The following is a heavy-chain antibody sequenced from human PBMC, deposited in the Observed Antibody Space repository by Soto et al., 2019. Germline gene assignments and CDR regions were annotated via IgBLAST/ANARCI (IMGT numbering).Heavy chain of an antibody. J-gene: IGHJ5*02. CDR3: ARVPLPHSSSWYSWFDP. CDR1: GFTFSSYW. D-gene: IGHD6-13*01. V-gene: IGHV3-7*03. Sequence: GGSLRLSCAASGFTFSSYWMSWVRQAPGKGLEWVANIKQDGSEKYYVDSVKGRFTISRDNAKNSLYLQMNSLRAEDTAVYYCARVPLPHSSSWYSWFDPWGQGTMVTVYS. CDR2: IKQDGSEK.